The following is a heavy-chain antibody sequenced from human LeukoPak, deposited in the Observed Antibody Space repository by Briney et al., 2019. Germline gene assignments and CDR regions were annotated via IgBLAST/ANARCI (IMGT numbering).Heavy chain of an antibody. J-gene: IGHJ4*02. V-gene: IGHV3-15*01. Sequence: KPGGSLRLSCAASGFTFSNAWMSWVRQAPGKGLEGVGRIKSKTDGGTTDYAAPVKGRFTISRDDSKNTLYLQMNSLKTEDTAVYYCTTGYCSRTSCYYFGYWGQGTLVTVSS. CDR1: GFTFSNAW. CDR3: TTGYCSRTSCYYFGY. CDR2: IKSKTDGGTT. D-gene: IGHD2-2*01.